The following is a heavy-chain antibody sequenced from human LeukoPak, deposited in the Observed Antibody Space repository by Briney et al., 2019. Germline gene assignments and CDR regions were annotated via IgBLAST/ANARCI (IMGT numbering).Heavy chain of an antibody. D-gene: IGHD5-18*01. CDR1: GFTFSSYG. CDR3: AKDLHAWIQLWCGLDAFDI. Sequence: QPGGSLRLSCAASGFTFSSYGMHWVRQAPGKGLEWVAFIRYDGSNKYYADSVKGRFTISRDNSKNTLYLQMNSLRAEDTAVYYCAKDLHAWIQLWCGLDAFDIWGQGTMVTVSS. CDR2: IRYDGSNK. V-gene: IGHV3-30*02. J-gene: IGHJ3*02.